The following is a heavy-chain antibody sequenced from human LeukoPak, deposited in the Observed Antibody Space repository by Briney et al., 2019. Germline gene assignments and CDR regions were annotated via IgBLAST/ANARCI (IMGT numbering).Heavy chain of an antibody. CDR2: MGYEGIHK. CDR1: GFTFNNFG. J-gene: IGHJ4*02. D-gene: IGHD4-23*01. V-gene: IGHV3-30*02. Sequence: GGPLRLSCAASGFTFNNFGMHWVRQAPGKGLEWVAFMGYEGIHKYYADSVKGRFTISKDNSKATLYLQMNSLRPEDTAVYYCAKDLHGGYSSDYWGQGTLVTVSS. CDR3: AKDLHGGYSSDY.